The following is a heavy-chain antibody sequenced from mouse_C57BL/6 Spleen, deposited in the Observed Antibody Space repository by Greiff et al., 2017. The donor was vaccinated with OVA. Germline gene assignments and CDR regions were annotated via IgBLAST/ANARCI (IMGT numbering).Heavy chain of an antibody. V-gene: IGHV5-12*01. CDR1: GFTFSDYY. CDR3: ARQSYYGDFDV. CDR2: ISNGGGST. Sequence: EVMLVESGGGLVQPGGSLKLSCAASGFTFSDYYMYWVRQTPEKRLEWVAYISNGGGSTYYPDTVKGRFTISRDNAKNTLYLQMSRLKSEDTAMYYCARQSYYGDFDVWGTGTTVTVSS. J-gene: IGHJ1*03. D-gene: IGHD2-12*01.